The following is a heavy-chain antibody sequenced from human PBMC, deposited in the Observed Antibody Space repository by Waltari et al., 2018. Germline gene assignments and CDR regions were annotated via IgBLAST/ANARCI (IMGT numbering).Heavy chain of an antibody. CDR3: AKSQGWELPPYDAFDI. CDR2: ISGSGGST. J-gene: IGHJ3*02. CDR1: GFTFSSSA. D-gene: IGHD1-26*01. V-gene: IGHV3-23*04. Sequence: EVQLVESGGGLVQPGGSLRLSCAASGFTFSSSALSWVRQAPGKGLEWVSAISGSGGSTYYADSVKGRFTISRDNSKNTLYLQMNSLRAEDTAVYYCAKSQGWELPPYDAFDIWGQGTMVTVSS.